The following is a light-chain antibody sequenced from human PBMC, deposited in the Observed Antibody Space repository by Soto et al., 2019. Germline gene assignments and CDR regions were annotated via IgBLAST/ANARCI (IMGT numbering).Light chain of an antibody. V-gene: IGLV2-18*02. J-gene: IGLJ2*01. CDR1: SSDVGSYNR. CDR2: EVS. CDR3: SSYTSSSTLVV. Sequence: QSALTQPPSVSGSPGQSVTISCTGASSDVGSYNRVSWYQQPPGTVPKLMIYEVSNRPSGVPDRFSGSKSGNTASLTISGLQAEDEADYYCSSYTSSSTLVVFGGGTKLTVL.